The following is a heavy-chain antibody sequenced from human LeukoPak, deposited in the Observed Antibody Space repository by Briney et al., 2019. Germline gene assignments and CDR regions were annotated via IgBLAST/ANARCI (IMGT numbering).Heavy chain of an antibody. J-gene: IGHJ3*02. CDR2: IIPIFGTA. CDR3: ARGFSGSYYVYDAFDI. V-gene: IGHV1-69*13. Sequence: ASVKVSCKASGGTFSSYAISWVRQAPGQGLEWMGGIIPIFGTANYAQKFQGRVTITADESTSTAYMELSSLRSEDTAVYCCARGFSGSYYVYDAFDIWGQGTMVTVSS. D-gene: IGHD1-26*01. CDR1: GGTFSSYA.